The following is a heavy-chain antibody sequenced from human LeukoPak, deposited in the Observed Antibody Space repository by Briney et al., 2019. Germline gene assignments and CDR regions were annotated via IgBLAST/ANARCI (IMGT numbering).Heavy chain of an antibody. CDR3: AGYSYGRTLYY. CDR2: ISSSSSYI. Sequence: PGGSLRLSCAASGFTFDDYAMHWVRQAPGKGLEWVSGISSSSSYIYYADSVKGRFTISRDNAKNSLYLQMNSLRAEDTAVYYCAGYSYGRTLYYWGQGTLVTVSS. J-gene: IGHJ4*02. V-gene: IGHV3-21*01. CDR1: GFTFDDYA. D-gene: IGHD5-18*01.